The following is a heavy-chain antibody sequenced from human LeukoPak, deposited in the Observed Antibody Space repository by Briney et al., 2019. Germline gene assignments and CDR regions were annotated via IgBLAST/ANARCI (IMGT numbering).Heavy chain of an antibody. D-gene: IGHD6-13*01. Sequence: SDTLSLTCSVSGGSISSHYWSWIRQPPGKGLEWIGYIYYRGSTNYNPSLKSRVAISVETSKSQFSLKLSSVTAADTAVYYCAKSPTGSDTWYGWFDPWGQGTLVTVSS. CDR1: GGSISSHY. CDR3: AKSPTGSDTWYGWFDP. CDR2: IYYRGST. J-gene: IGHJ5*02. V-gene: IGHV4-59*07.